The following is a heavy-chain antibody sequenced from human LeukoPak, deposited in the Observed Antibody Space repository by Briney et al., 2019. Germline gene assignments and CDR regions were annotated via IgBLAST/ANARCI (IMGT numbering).Heavy chain of an antibody. J-gene: IGHJ4*02. CDR2: ISYDGSNK. D-gene: IGHD6-13*01. V-gene: IGHV3-30*18. CDR1: GFTFSSYG. CDR3: AKDTNEGIAAALDY. Sequence: GRSLRLSCAASGFTFSSYGMHWVRQAPGKGLEWVAVISYDGSNKYYADSVKGRFTISRDNSKNTLYLQMNSLRAEDTALYYCAKDTNEGIAAALDYWGQGTLVTVSS.